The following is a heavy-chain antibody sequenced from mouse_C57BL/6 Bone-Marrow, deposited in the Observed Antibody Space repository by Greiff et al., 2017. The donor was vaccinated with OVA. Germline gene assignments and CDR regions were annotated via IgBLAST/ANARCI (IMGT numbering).Heavy chain of an antibody. J-gene: IGHJ2*01. Sequence: VKLVESGAELARPGASVKMSCKASGYTFTSYTMHWVKQRPGQGLEWIGDINPSSGYTKYNQKFKDKATLTADKSSSTAYMQLSSLTSEDSAVYYCARKVDSSGTSYYFDYWGQGTTLTVSS. CDR2: INPSSGYT. CDR1: GYTFTSYT. V-gene: IGHV1-4*01. CDR3: ARKVDSSGTSYYFDY. D-gene: IGHD3-2*02.